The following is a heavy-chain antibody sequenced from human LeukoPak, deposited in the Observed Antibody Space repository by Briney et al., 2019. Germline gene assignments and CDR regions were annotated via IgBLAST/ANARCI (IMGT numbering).Heavy chain of an antibody. CDR3: AASYSSGWGSYYYYGMDV. J-gene: IGHJ6*02. Sequence: GASVKVSCKVSGYTLTELSMHWVRQAPGKGLEWMGGFDPEDGETIYAQKFQGRVTMTEDTSTDTAYMELSSLRSEDTAVYYCAASYSSGWGSYYYYGMDVWGQGTTVTVSS. V-gene: IGHV1-24*01. CDR2: FDPEDGET. D-gene: IGHD6-19*01. CDR1: GYTLTELS.